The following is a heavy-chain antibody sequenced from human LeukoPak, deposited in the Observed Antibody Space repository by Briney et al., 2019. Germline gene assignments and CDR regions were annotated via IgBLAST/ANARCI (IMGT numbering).Heavy chain of an antibody. V-gene: IGHV4-39*01. CDR3: ARNLSMGVGATRFAAFDL. CDR1: GGSISSGNYY. CDR2: IYNSVSA. J-gene: IGHJ3*01. D-gene: IGHD1-26*01. Sequence: SETLSLTCSVSGGSISSGNYYWGWIRQPTGKGLEWIGSIYNSVSAHYNLSLKSRVSIDVDTSKNQFSLKLSSVTATDTAVYYCARNLSMGVGATRFAAFDLWGLGTMVTVSS.